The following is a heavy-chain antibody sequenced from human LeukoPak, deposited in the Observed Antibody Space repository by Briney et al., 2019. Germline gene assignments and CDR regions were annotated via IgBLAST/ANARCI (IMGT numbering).Heavy chain of an antibody. V-gene: IGHV1-69*13. CDR3: AKDRSISGSSENNWFDP. J-gene: IGHJ5*02. Sequence: SVKVSCKASGGTFSNYAISWVRQAPGQGLEWMGGIIPIFGTANYAEKFRGRVTITADETTSTAYMQLSRLKSEDTAVYYCAKDRSISGSSENNWFDPWGRGTLVTVSS. CDR1: GGTFSNYA. D-gene: IGHD1-26*01. CDR2: IIPIFGTA.